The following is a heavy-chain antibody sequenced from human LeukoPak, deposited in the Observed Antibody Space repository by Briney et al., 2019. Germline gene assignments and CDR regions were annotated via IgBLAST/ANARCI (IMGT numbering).Heavy chain of an antibody. Sequence: PSETLSLTCTVSGGSISSSSYYWGWIRQPPGKGLEWIGSIYYSGSTYYNPSLKSRVTISVDTSKNQFSLKLSSVTAADTAVYYCARHGGYDFWSGYYAWFDPWGQGTLVTVSS. D-gene: IGHD3-3*01. CDR1: GGSISSSSYY. J-gene: IGHJ5*02. CDR2: IYYSGST. V-gene: IGHV4-39*01. CDR3: ARHGGYDFWSGYYAWFDP.